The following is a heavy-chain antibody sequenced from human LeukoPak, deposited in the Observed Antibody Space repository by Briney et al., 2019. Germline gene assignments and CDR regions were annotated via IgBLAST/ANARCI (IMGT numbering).Heavy chain of an antibody. CDR2: IKTDGTYT. J-gene: IGHJ6*02. CDR1: GFTFSRYW. V-gene: IGHV3-74*01. CDR3: ASEEGGLDV. Sequence: PGGSLRLSCAASGFTFSRYWMHWVRQAPGKGLVWVSRIKTDGTYTSYADSVEGRFTISRDNAKSTLCLQMNALRGEDTAVYYCASEEGGLDVWGQGTTVTVSS.